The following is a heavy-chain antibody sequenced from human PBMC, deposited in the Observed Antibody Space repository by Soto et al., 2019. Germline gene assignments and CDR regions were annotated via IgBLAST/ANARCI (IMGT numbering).Heavy chain of an antibody. J-gene: IGHJ6*02. V-gene: IGHV1-46*01. Sequence: ASVKVSCKASGYTFTSYYMHWVRQAPGQGLEWMGIINPSGGSTSYAQKFQGRVTMTRDTSTSTVYMELSSLRSEDTAVYYCARDSFRAIFGVMMVGYSGMDVWGQGTTVTVSS. CDR1: GYTFTSYY. D-gene: IGHD3-3*01. CDR2: INPSGGST. CDR3: ARDSFRAIFGVMMVGYSGMDV.